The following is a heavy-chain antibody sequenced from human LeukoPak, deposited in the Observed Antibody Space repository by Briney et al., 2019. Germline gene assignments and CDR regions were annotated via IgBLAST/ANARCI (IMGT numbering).Heavy chain of an antibody. CDR1: GYTFTSYG. CDR2: ISAYNGNT. J-gene: IGHJ5*02. CDR3: AREYGYCSSTSCYTNWFDP. D-gene: IGHD2-2*02. Sequence: ASVKVSCTASGYTFTSYGISWVRQAPGQGLEWMGWISAYNGNTNYAQKLQGRVTMTTDPSTSTAYMELRSLRSDDTAVYYCAREYGYCSSTSCYTNWFDPWGQGTLVTVSS. V-gene: IGHV1-18*01.